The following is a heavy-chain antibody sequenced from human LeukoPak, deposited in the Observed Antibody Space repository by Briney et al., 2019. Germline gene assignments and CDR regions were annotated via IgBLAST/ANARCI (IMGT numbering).Heavy chain of an antibody. CDR1: GFTCSSYS. D-gene: IGHD3-22*01. CDR2: ISSSSSYI. J-gene: IGHJ4*02. CDR3: ASNYYDSSTFDY. Sequence: PGGSLRLSCAASGFTCSSYSMNWVRQAPGKGLEWVSSISSSSSYIYYADSVKGRFTISRDNAKNSLYLQMNSLRAEDTAVYYCASNYYDSSTFDYWGQATLVTVSS. V-gene: IGHV3-21*01.